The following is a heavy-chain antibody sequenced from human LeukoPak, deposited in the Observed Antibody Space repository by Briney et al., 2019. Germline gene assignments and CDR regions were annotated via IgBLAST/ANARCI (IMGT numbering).Heavy chain of an antibody. CDR2: IYTSGST. CDR3: ARDRGERVWFDP. CDR1: GGSISDHNW. J-gene: IGHJ5*02. D-gene: IGHD3-10*01. Sequence: PSETLSLTCAVSGGSISDHNWWSWVRQPPGKGLEWIGRIYTSGSTNYNPSLKSRVTISVDTSKNQFSLKLSSVTAADTAVYYCARDRGERVWFDPWGQGTLVTVSS. V-gene: IGHV4-4*02.